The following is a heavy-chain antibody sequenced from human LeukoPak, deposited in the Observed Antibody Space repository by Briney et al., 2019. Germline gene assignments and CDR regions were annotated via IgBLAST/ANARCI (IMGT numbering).Heavy chain of an antibody. D-gene: IGHD6-13*01. V-gene: IGHV1-2*02. CDR1: GYTFTGYY. CDR2: IKPNSGDT. J-gene: IGHJ4*02. Sequence: ASVKVSCKASGYTFTGYYMHWVRQAPGQGLEWMGWIKPNSGDTNYAQKFQGRVTMTRDTSISTAYMELSRLRSDDTAVYYCARGVYIAAAQYGYWGQGTLVTVSS. CDR3: ARGVYIAAAQYGY.